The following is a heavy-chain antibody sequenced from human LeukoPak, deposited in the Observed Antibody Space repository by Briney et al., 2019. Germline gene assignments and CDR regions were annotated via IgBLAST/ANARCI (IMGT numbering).Heavy chain of an antibody. CDR3: ARDRVVVATTTPPYWYFDL. CDR1: GFTFDDYA. J-gene: IGHJ2*01. Sequence: GGSLRLSCAASGFTFDDYAMSWVRQAPGKGLEWVSGINWNGGSTGYVDSVKGRFTISRDNAKNSLFLHMNSLRVEDTALYYCARDRVVVATTTPPYWYFDLWGRGTRVTVSS. CDR2: INWNGGST. D-gene: IGHD2-15*01. V-gene: IGHV3-20*04.